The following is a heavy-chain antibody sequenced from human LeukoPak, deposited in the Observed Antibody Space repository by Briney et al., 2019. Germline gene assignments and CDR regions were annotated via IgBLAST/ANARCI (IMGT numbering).Heavy chain of an antibody. CDR1: GGSISSGDYY. D-gene: IGHD3-16*01. Sequence: SETLSLTCTVSGGSISSGDYYWSWIRQPPGKGLEWIGYIYYSGSTCYNPSLKSRVTISVDTSKNQFSLKLSSVTAADTAVYYCARDDPDGANDYWGQGTLVTVSS. CDR3: ARDDPDGANDY. V-gene: IGHV4-30-4*01. J-gene: IGHJ4*02. CDR2: IYYSGST.